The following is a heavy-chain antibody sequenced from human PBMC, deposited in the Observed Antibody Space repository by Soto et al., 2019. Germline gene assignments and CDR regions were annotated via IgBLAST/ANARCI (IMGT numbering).Heavy chain of an antibody. J-gene: IGHJ4*02. V-gene: IGHV3-30*18. CDR3: AKGWIGDYVWGSYRSRLVY. CDR1: GFTFSSYG. Sequence: GGSLRLSCAASGFTFSSYGMHWVRQAPGKGLEWVAVISYDGSNKYYADSVKGRFTISRDNSKNTLYLQMNSLRAEDTAVYYCAKGWIGDYVWGSYRSRLVYWGQGTLVTVSS. D-gene: IGHD3-16*02. CDR2: ISYDGSNK.